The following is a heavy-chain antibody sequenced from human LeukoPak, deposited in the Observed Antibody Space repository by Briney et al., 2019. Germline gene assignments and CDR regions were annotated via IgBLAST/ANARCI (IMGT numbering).Heavy chain of an antibody. CDR1: GFTFSGHG. CDR3: ARGIYSGYHYFDY. V-gene: IGHV3-33*01. CDR2: IWSDGSNK. J-gene: IGHJ4*02. Sequence: GGSLRLSCAASGFTFSGHGMHWVRQPPGKGLEWVAVIWSDGSNKYYEDSVKGRFTISRDNSKSTLYLQMNSLRAEDTAVYYCARGIYSGYHYFDYWGQGTLVTVSP. D-gene: IGHD5-12*01.